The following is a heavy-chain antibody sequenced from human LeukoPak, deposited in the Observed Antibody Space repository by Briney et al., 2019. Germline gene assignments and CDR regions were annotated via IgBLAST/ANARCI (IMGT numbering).Heavy chain of an antibody. V-gene: IGHV3-48*04. D-gene: IGHD1-1*01. CDR1: GFSFSTYS. Sequence: QPGGSLRLSCTASGFSFSTYSMNWVRQAPGKGLEWVSYIVGSSSNIYYAGSVKGRFTISRDNAKNSLYLQMDSLRAEDTAVYYCATDSPETAAFDYWGQGTLVTVSS. CDR3: ATDSPETAAFDY. CDR2: IVGSSSNI. J-gene: IGHJ4*02.